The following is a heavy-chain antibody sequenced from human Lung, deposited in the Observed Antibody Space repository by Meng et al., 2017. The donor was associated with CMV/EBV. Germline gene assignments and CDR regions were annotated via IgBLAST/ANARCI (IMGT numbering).Heavy chain of an antibody. V-gene: IGHV3-23*01. CDR3: AKDHNIVTTSFDS. CDR1: GFTFSAFA. D-gene: IGHD5-12*01. CDR2: VSGSGDNR. Sequence: GEXXKISCAASGFTFSAFAMSWVRQVPGKGLEWVSSVSGSGDNRYYADSVKGRFTMSRDNSKKTLYLEMNSLRAEDTALYYCAKDHNIVTTSFDSWGQGTAVTVSS. J-gene: IGHJ4*02.